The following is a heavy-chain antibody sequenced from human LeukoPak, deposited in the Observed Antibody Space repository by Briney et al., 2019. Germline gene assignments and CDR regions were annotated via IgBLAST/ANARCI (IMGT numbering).Heavy chain of an antibody. V-gene: IGHV4-34*01. Sequence: SETLSLTCAVYGGSFSGYYWNWIRQPPGEGLEWIGEISHSGTTNYNPSLKSRVTISIDTSKNQFSLKLSSVTAADTAVYSCARRRGQGSGSYFHYYCYGMDVWGQGTTVTVSS. D-gene: IGHD3-10*01. J-gene: IGHJ6*02. CDR1: GGSFSGYY. CDR3: ARRRGQGSGSYFHYYCYGMDV. CDR2: ISHSGTT.